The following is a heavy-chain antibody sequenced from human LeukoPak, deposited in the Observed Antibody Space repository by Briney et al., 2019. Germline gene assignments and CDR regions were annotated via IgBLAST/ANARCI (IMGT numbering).Heavy chain of an antibody. CDR1: GFTFSSYR. D-gene: IGHD1-7*01. CDR3: ARDRNYGPDY. J-gene: IGHJ4*02. CDR2: ISDDGRAI. Sequence: GGSLRLSCAASGFTFSSYRMNWVRQAPGKGLEWISYISDDGRAIYYADSVKGRFAISRDNAKNSLYLQMNSLRDEDTAVYYCARDRNYGPDYWGQGTLVTVSS. V-gene: IGHV3-48*02.